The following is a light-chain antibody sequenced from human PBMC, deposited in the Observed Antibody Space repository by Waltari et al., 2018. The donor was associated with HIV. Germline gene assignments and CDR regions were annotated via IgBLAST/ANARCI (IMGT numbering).Light chain of an antibody. CDR1: RSVSSY. V-gene: IGKV3-11*01. CDR3: QQRANWPPTT. J-gene: IGKJ5*01. CDR2: DAS. Sequence: ETVLTQSPATLSLSPGERATLSCRASRSVSSYLAWYQQKPGQAPRLLIYDASNRATGIPARFSGSGSGTDFTLTISSLEPEDFAVYYCQQRANWPPTTFGQGTRLEIK.